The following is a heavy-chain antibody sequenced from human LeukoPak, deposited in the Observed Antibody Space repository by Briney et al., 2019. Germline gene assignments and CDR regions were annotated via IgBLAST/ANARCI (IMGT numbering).Heavy chain of an antibody. Sequence: SETLSLTCTVSGYSISSGYYWGWIRQPPGKGLEWIGSIYHSGSTYYNPSLKSRVTISVDTSKNQFSLKLSSVTAADTAVYYCARVSLWFGAARYYYYYYMDVWGKGTTVTVSS. V-gene: IGHV4-38-2*02. CDR3: ARVSLWFGAARYYYYYYMDV. D-gene: IGHD3-10*01. CDR2: IYHSGST. CDR1: GYSISSGYY. J-gene: IGHJ6*03.